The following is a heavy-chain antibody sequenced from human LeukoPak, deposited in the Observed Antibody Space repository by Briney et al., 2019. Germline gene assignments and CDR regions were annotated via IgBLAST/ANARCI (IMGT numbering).Heavy chain of an antibody. D-gene: IGHD3-10*01. V-gene: IGHV3-23*01. Sequence: GGSLRLSCAASGFTFSTYGMSWVRQAPGKGLEWVSSINNSGGNIYYADSVKGRFTISRDNSKNTLYLQMNSLRAEDTAVYYCARTGWPITMVRGVPDYYYYYMDVWGKGTTVTVSS. CDR1: GFTFSTYG. CDR2: INNSGGNI. J-gene: IGHJ6*03. CDR3: ARTGWPITMVRGVPDYYYYYMDV.